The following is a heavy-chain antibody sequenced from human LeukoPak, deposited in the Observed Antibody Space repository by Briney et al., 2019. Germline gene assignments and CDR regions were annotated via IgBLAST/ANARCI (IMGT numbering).Heavy chain of an antibody. J-gene: IGHJ6*04. CDR2: ISSSSSTI. V-gene: IGHV3-48*04. CDR1: GFTFSSYA. Sequence: HSGGSLRLSCAASGFTFSSYAMSWVRQAPGKGLEWVSHISSSSSTIYYADSVKGRFTISRDNAKNSLYLQMNSLRAENTAVYYCAELGITMIGGVWGKGTTVTISS. D-gene: IGHD3-10*02. CDR3: AELGITMIGGV.